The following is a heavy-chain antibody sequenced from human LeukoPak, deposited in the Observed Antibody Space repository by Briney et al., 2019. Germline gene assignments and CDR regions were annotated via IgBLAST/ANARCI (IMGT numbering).Heavy chain of an antibody. CDR3: AKAADIVVVVAATDLDY. D-gene: IGHD2-15*01. Sequence: GGSLRLSCAVSGFTFSSYAMTWVRQAPGKGLEWVSAITASGGATYYADSVKGRFTISRDNSKNTLYLQMNSLRAEDTAVYYCAKAADIVVVVAATDLDYWGQGTLVTVSS. J-gene: IGHJ4*02. V-gene: IGHV3-23*01. CDR1: GFTFSSYA. CDR2: ITASGGAT.